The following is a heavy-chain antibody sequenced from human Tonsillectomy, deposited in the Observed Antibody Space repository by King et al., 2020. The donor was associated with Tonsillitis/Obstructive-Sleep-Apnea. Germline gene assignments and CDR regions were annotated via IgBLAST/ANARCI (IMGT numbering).Heavy chain of an antibody. D-gene: IGHD3-3*01. Sequence: VQLVESGGGVVQPGRSLRLSCAASGFTFNSVHWVRQAPGKGLEWVAVISYDGSNKYYADSVKGRITISRDNSKNTLYLQMNSLRTEDTAVYYCARGGLRFSSYYMDVWGKGTTVTVSS. CDR3: ARGGLRFSSYYMDV. V-gene: IGHV3-30*04. CDR2: ISYDGSNK. CDR1: GFTFNS. J-gene: IGHJ6*03.